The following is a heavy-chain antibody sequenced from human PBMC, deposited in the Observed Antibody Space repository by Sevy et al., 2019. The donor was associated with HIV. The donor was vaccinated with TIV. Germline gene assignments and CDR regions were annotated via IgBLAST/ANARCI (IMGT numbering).Heavy chain of an antibody. J-gene: IGHJ6*03. CDR1: GFTFSSYS. CDR3: TRHVDVTSSWYQTYSFYYMDV. Sequence: GGLRLSCAASGFTFSSYSLSWVRQAPGKGLEWVSSISGSSSYIYHTDSVKGRFTISRDNAKNSMDLQMNSLRAEDTAVYNCTRHVDVTSSWYQTYSFYYMDVWGKGTTVTVSS. V-gene: IGHV3-21*01. CDR2: ISGSSSYI. D-gene: IGHD6-13*01.